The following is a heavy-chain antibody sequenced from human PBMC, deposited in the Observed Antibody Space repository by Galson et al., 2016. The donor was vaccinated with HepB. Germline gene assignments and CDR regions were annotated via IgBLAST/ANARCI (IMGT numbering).Heavy chain of an antibody. D-gene: IGHD2-15*01. J-gene: IGHJ4*02. V-gene: IGHV5-51*01. CDR1: GYNPATYW. CDR3: AGLAVETDSLVFDY. Sequence: QSGAEVKKPGESLKISCKTSGYNPATYWIGWVRQMPGKGLEWMGVIYPLDPDSRYSPSFEGQVTISADQSIRNAYLQWSNLKDSDTALYYCAGLAVETDSLVFDYGGQGTLVTVSP. CDR2: IYPLDPDS.